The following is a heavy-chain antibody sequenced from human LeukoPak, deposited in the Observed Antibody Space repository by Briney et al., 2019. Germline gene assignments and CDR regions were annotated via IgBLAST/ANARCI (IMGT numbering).Heavy chain of an antibody. V-gene: IGHV3-9*01. CDR3: AKGGGAEFDFWSGYTYDY. CDR1: GFTFDDYA. D-gene: IGHD3-3*01. J-gene: IGHJ4*02. CDR2: ISWNSGSI. Sequence: PGGSLRLSCAASGFTFDDYAMPWVRHAPGKGLEWVSGISWNSGSIGYADSVKGRFTISRDNAKNSLYLQMNSLRAEDTALYYCAKGGGAEFDFWSGYTYDYWGQGTLVTVSS.